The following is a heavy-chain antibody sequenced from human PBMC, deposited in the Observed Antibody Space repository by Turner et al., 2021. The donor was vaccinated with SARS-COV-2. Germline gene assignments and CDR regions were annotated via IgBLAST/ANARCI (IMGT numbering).Heavy chain of an antibody. CDR1: GDSISSYY. CDR3: ARGFDY. CDR2: IYYSGST. Sequence: QVQLQESGPGLVKPSETLSLTCTVPGDSISSYYWSWIRQPPGKGLEWIGYIYYSGSTIYNPSLKSRVTISVDTSKNQFSLKLSSVTAADTAVYYCARGFDYWGQGTLVTVSS. V-gene: IGHV4-59*01. J-gene: IGHJ4*02.